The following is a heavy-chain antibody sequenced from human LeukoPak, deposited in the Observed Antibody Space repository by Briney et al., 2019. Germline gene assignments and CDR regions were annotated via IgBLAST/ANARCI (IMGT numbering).Heavy chain of an antibody. CDR1: GYSFSGYG. V-gene: IGHV7-4-1*02. CDR3: ARAGAARLSHDY. J-gene: IGHJ4*02. CDR2: INTNTGNP. D-gene: IGHD6-6*01. Sequence: GASVRVSCKASGYSFSGYGMLWVRQAPGQGLEYMGWINTNTGNPTYAQGFTGRFVFSLDTSVNTAYMQISSLMAEDTAVYYCARAGAARLSHDYWGQGTLVSVSS.